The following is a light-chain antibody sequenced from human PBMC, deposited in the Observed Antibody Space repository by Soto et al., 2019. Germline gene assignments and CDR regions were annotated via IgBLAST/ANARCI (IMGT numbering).Light chain of an antibody. CDR2: KVN. V-gene: IGLV2-14*01. CDR1: SSDVGGYDY. J-gene: IGLJ1*01. Sequence: QAALTQPASVSGSPAQSITISCTGTSSDVGGYDYVSWYQLHPGKAPKLMVFKVNNRHSGVSCRFSGSKAGDTAFLTIAGLQAEDAADYFCSSYSISTAYLFGTGTKVTVL. CDR3: SSYSISTAYL.